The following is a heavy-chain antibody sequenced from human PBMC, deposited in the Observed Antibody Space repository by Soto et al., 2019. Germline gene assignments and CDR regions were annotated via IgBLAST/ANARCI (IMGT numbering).Heavy chain of an antibody. D-gene: IGHD3-10*01. V-gene: IGHV3-21*01. CDR1: GFTFRTYT. CDR2: IRGFSPYT. CDR3: ARDRGYDAHDYYHNAMDV. J-gene: IGHJ6*02. Sequence: GSLRLSCISSGFTFRTYTMNWVRQAPGKGLEWVSGIRGFSPYTFYAESVKGRFTISRDNAKNSLYLQMNSLRAEDTAVYYCARDRGYDAHDYYHNAMDVWGQGTTVTVSS.